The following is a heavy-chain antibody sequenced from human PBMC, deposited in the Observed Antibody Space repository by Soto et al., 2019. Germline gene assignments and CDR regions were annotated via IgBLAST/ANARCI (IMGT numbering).Heavy chain of an antibody. D-gene: IGHD5-18*01. Sequence: SVKVSCKSYGGAFSSYIFSWVRQAPGQGLEWMGGIIPFYGTPKYALKFQGSVTITADTSTSTVYMELSSLRSEDTAVYYCARLFGRGYTFGASDHWAQGTLVTVSS. V-gene: IGHV1-69*06. CDR1: GGAFSSYI. J-gene: IGHJ4*02. CDR3: ARLFGRGYTFGASDH. CDR2: IIPFYGTP.